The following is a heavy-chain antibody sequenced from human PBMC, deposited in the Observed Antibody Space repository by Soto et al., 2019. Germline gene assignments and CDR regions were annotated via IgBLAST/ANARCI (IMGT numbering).Heavy chain of an antibody. CDR3: PRGASNFDY. CDR2: TYYRSKWYN. Sequence: QVQLQQSGPGLVKPSQTLSLTCAISGDSVSSNSAAWNWIRQSPSRGLEWLGRTYYRSKWYNDYAGSAKSRIAITPDTSRNQFSLQLNSVPPEDTAVYYCPRGASNFDYWGQGTLVTVSS. D-gene: IGHD3-10*01. V-gene: IGHV6-1*01. CDR1: GDSVSSNSAA. J-gene: IGHJ4*02.